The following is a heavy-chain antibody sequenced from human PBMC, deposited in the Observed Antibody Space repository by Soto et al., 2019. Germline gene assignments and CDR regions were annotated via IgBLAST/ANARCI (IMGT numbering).Heavy chain of an antibody. Sequence: PSETLSLTCNVSGGSISSYYWSWIRQPPGKGLEWIGYIYYSGSTNYNPSLKSRVTISVDTSKNQFSLKLSSVTAADTAVYYCARSPLTYSSSWYSHNWFDPWGQGTLVTVSS. CDR3: ARSPLTYSSSWYSHNWFDP. J-gene: IGHJ5*02. CDR1: GGSISSYY. D-gene: IGHD6-13*01. CDR2: IYYSGST. V-gene: IGHV4-59*01.